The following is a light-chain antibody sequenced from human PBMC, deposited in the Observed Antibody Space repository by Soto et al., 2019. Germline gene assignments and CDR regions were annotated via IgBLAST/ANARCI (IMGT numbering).Light chain of an antibody. CDR3: QQYNNWYS. CDR1: QSVNGN. V-gene: IGKV3-15*01. CDR2: GSS. J-gene: IGKJ2*03. Sequence: EIVMTQSPATLSVSPGERATLSCRASQSVNGNLACYQRKPGQAPRLLMYGSSVRATGIPARFSGSGSGTDYRLTISSLQSEDSAVFYCQQYNNWYSFGQGTKLEIK.